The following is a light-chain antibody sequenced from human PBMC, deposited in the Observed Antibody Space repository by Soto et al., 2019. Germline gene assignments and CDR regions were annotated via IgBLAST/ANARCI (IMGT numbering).Light chain of an antibody. J-gene: IGLJ2*01. V-gene: IGLV1-44*01. CDR1: SSNIGSNT. Sequence: QAVVTQPPSASGTPGQRVTISCSGSSSNIGSNTVHWYQQLPGTAPKLLIYSNNQRTSGVPDRFSGSKSGTSASLAISGLQSEDEADYYCAAWDDSLNGLVFGGGTKVTVL. CDR2: SNN. CDR3: AAWDDSLNGLV.